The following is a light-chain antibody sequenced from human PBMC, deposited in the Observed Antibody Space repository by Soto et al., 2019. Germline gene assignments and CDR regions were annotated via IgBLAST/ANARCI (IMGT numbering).Light chain of an antibody. CDR3: HQYHSPPQT. CDR1: QTMTRAY. Sequence: EIVLMQSPGTLSLSPGERATLSCRASQTMTRAYVAWYQQKPGQAPRLLIYAASYRATGISDMFSGSGSGTDFSLTISRLEPEDSAVYYCHQYHSPPQTFGQGTKVEIK. J-gene: IGKJ2*01. CDR2: AAS. V-gene: IGKV3-20*01.